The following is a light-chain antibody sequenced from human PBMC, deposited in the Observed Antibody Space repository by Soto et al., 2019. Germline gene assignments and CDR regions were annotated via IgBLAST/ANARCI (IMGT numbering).Light chain of an antibody. CDR1: QSISSY. V-gene: IGKV1-39*01. J-gene: IGKJ1*01. CDR3: QQSSSSPWT. Sequence: DIQMTQSPSSLSASVGDRVSITCRASQSISSYLNWYQQKPGKAPKLLIYAAFTLQTGVSSRFIGSGSGTDFTLTINSLQPEDFATYYCQQSSSSPWTFGQGTKVEIK. CDR2: AAF.